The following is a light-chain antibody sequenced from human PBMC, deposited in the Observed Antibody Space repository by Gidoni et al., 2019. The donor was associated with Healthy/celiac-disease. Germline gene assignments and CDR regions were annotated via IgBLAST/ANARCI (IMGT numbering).Light chain of an antibody. V-gene: IGKV4-1*01. J-gene: IGKJ2*01. CDR3: QQYYSTPLT. CDR1: QSVLYSSNNKNY. Sequence: DIVMTQSPDSLDVSLGERATINCKSSQSVLYSSNNKNYLAWYQQKPGQPPKLLIYWASTRESGVPDRFSGSGYGTDFTLTISSLQAEDGAVYYCQQYYSTPLTFGQGTKLEIK. CDR2: WAS.